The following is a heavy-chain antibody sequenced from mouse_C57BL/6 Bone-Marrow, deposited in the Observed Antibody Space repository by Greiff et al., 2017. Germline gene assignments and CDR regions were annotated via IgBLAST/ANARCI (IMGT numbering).Heavy chain of an antibody. CDR3: ARLECGGSSGDWYFDV. CDR1: GYTFTSYD. J-gene: IGHJ1*03. CDR2: IYPRDGST. V-gene: IGHV1-85*01. D-gene: IGHD1-1*01. Sequence: QVHVKQSGPELVKPGASVKLSCKASGYTFTSYDINWVKQRPGQGLEWIGWIYPRDGSTKYNEKFKGKATLTVDTSSSTAYMELHSLTSEDSAVFFCARLECGGSSGDWYFDVWGTGTTVTVSS.